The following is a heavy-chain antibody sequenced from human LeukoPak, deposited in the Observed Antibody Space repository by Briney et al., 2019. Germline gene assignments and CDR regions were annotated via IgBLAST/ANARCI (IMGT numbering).Heavy chain of an antibody. CDR3: ARHLSDCSSTSCYGNWFDP. CDR1: GYSFTSYW. V-gene: IGHV5-51*01. J-gene: IGHJ5*02. Sequence: PGESLKISCKGSGYSFTSYWIGGVRQMPGKGLEWMGIIYPGDSDTRYSPSFQVQGTISADKSISTAYLPWSSLKASDTAMYYCARHLSDCSSTSCYGNWFDPWGQGTLVTVSS. CDR2: IYPGDSDT. D-gene: IGHD2-2*01.